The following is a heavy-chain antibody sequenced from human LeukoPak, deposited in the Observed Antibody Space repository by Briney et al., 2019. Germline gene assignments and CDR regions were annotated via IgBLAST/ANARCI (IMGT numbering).Heavy chain of an antibody. V-gene: IGHV3-66*01. Sequence: SGGSLRLSCAASGFTVSSNYMSWVRQAPGKGLEWVSIIYSGGSTYYADSVKGRFTISRDNSKNTLYLQMNSLRAEDTAVYYCARVTPDIVVVPAASYYFDYWGQGTLVTVSS. CDR2: IYSGGST. CDR3: ARVTPDIVVVPAASYYFDY. J-gene: IGHJ4*02. D-gene: IGHD2-2*01. CDR1: GFTVSSNY.